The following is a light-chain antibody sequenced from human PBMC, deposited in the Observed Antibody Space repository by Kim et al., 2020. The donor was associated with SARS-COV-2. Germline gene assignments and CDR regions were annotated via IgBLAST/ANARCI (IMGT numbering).Light chain of an antibody. J-gene: IGLJ1*01. CDR2: VGTGGIVG. Sequence: ELTQPPSASASLGASVTLTCTLSSGYSNYKVDWYQQRPGKGPRFVMRVGTGGIVGSKGDGIPDRFSVLGSGLNRYLTIKNIQEEDESDYHCGADHGSGSNFVFVYVFGTGTKVTVL. V-gene: IGLV9-49*01. CDR3: GADHGSGSNFVFVYV. CDR1: SGYSNYK.